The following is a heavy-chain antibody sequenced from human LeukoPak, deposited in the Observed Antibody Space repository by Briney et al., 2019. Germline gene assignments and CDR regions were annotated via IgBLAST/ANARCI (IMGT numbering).Heavy chain of an antibody. V-gene: IGHV1-69*06. Sequence: GSSVKVSCKASGGTFSSYAISWVRQAPGQGLELMGRSIPIFGTANYAQKFQGRVTITADKSTSTAYMELSSLRSDDTAVYYCARGRVYCSSPSCHPLGYYYYYMDVWGKGTTVTVSS. CDR3: ARGRVYCSSPSCHPLGYYYYYMDV. CDR2: SIPIFGTA. CDR1: GGTFSSYA. J-gene: IGHJ6*03. D-gene: IGHD2-2*01.